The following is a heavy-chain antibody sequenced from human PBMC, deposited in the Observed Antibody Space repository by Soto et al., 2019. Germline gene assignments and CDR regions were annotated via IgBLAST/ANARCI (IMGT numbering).Heavy chain of an antibody. V-gene: IGHV3-48*01. Sequence: GGSLRLSCAASGFTFSSYSMNWVRQAPGKGLEWVSYISSSSSTIYYADSVKGRFTISRDNAKNSLYLQMNSLRAEDTAVYYCARDSPRRRIAAAGKPFDYWGQGTLVTVSS. D-gene: IGHD6-13*01. CDR3: ARDSPRRRIAAAGKPFDY. CDR1: GFTFSSYS. CDR2: ISSSSSTI. J-gene: IGHJ4*02.